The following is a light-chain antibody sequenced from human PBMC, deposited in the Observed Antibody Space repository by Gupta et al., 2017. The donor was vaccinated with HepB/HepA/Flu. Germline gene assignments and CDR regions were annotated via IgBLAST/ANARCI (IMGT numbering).Light chain of an antibody. Sequence: QSILPQPPSVSATPGQKVPISCSGSSSNIGSASVSWYQQVPGTAPKLVIYENTKRPSGIPDRFSGSKSGTSATLIITGLQTGDEAHYYWGTWDRSLTAFVFGTGTKVTVL. V-gene: IGLV1-51*02. CDR1: SSNIGSAS. CDR3: GTWDRSLTAFV. J-gene: IGLJ1*01. CDR2: ENT.